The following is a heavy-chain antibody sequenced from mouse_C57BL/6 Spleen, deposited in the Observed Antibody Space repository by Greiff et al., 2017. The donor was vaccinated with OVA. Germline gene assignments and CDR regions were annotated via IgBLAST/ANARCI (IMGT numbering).Heavy chain of an antibody. CDR2: ISSGSSTI. D-gene: IGHD1-1*01. CDR1: GFTFSDYG. V-gene: IGHV5-17*01. J-gene: IGHJ3*01. CDR3: ASPYYYGSSSWFAY. Sequence: EVKLVESGGGLVKPGGSLKLSCAASGFTFSDYGMHWVRQAPEKGLEWVAYISSGSSTIYYADTVKGRFTISRDNAKNTLFLQMTSLRSEDTAMYYCASPYYYGSSSWFAYWGQGTLVTVSA.